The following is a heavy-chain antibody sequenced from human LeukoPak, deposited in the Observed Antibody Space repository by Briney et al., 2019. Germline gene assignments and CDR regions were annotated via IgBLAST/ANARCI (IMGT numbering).Heavy chain of an antibody. V-gene: IGHV4-61*01. J-gene: IGHJ4*02. CDR1: GDSISTSNSY. Sequence: SETLSLTCTVSGDSISTSNSYWGWIRQPPGKGLEWIGYIYYSGSTNYNPSLKSRVTISVDTSKNQFSLKLSSVTAADTAVCYCARDMFGGWPDWGQGTLVTVSS. CDR2: IYYSGST. D-gene: IGHD6-19*01. CDR3: ARDMFGGWPD.